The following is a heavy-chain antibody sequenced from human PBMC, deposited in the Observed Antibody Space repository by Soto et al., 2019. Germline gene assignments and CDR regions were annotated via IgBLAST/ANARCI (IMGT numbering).Heavy chain of an antibody. J-gene: IGHJ4*02. D-gene: IGHD5-18*01. CDR1: GGSISSGGYY. Sequence: SETLSLTCTVSGGSISSGGYYWSWIRQHPGKGLEWIGYIYYSGSTYYNPSLKSRVTISVDTSKNQFSLKLSSVTAADTAVYYCAAGDHPYKAMEIDKWGQGTLVTVAS. CDR3: AAGDHPYKAMEIDK. V-gene: IGHV4-31*03. CDR2: IYYSGST.